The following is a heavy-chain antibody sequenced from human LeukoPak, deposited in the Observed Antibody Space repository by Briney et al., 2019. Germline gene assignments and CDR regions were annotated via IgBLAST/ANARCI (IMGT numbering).Heavy chain of an antibody. CDR3: AAGGTVWTFDY. CDR2: IVVGSGDT. V-gene: IGHV1-58*02. D-gene: IGHD4-17*01. J-gene: IGHJ4*02. Sequence: GASVKVSCKASGVTFSTSAMQWVRQASGQRLEWIGWIVVGSGDTKYAQKLQERVTITRDMSTSTAYMELSGLRSEDTAVYYCAAGGTVWTFDYWGQGTLVTVSS. CDR1: GVTFSTSA.